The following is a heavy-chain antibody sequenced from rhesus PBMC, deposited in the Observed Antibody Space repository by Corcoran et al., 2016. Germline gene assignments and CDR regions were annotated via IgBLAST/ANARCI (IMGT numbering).Heavy chain of an antibody. CDR3: ARAYYYSGSYPYYGLDS. J-gene: IGHJ6*01. V-gene: IGHV4-76*01. CDR1: GGSISGGYD. D-gene: IGHD3-16*01. Sequence: QVQLQESGPGVVKPSETLSLSCAVSGGSISGGYDWSWFRQPPGQGLEWNGYIYGSSGNTNYNPAPKSRVTISKDASKNQISLKLSSVTAADTAVYYCARAYYYSGSYPYYGLDSWGRGVVVTVSS. CDR2: IYGSSGNT.